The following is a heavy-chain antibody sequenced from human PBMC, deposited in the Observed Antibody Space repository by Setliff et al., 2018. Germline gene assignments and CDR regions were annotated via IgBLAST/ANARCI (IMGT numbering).Heavy chain of an antibody. J-gene: IGHJ6*02. Sequence: GGSLRLSCAASGFTFSSYEMNWVRQAPGKGLEWVSYISSSGITIYYADSVKGRFTISRDNAKNSLYLQMNSLRAEDTAVYYCARNWATAQHYYYGMDVWGQGTTVTVSS. CDR1: GFTFSSYE. V-gene: IGHV3-48*03. CDR3: ARNWATAQHYYYGMDV. CDR2: ISSSGITI. D-gene: IGHD2-21*02.